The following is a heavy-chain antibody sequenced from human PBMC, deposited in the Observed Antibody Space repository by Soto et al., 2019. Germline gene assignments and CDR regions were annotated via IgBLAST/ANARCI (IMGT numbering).Heavy chain of an antibody. Sequence: GGSLRLSCAASGVTFSSYAMSWVRQAPGKGLEWVSAISGSGGSTHYADSVKGRFTISRDNSKNTLYLQMNSLRAEDTAVYYCAKDRMCSGGSCSYYYYYYMDVWGKGTTVTVSS. V-gene: IGHV3-23*01. CDR3: AKDRMCSGGSCSYYYYYYMDV. J-gene: IGHJ6*03. CDR2: ISGSGGST. CDR1: GVTFSSYA. D-gene: IGHD2-15*01.